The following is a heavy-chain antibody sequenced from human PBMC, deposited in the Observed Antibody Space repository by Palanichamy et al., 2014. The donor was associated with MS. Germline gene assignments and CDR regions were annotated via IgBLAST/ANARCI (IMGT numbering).Heavy chain of an antibody. J-gene: IGHJ6*02. Sequence: QVQLVQSGAEVKKPGASVKVSCKASGYTFGSYDISWVRQAPGQGLEWMGWISAYNGYTEYAQKIEDRVTMSTDASTSTVYMELRSLRSDDTAVYYCARSYSMDVWGQGTTVVVTS. CDR1: GYTFGSYD. V-gene: IGHV1-18*01. CDR2: ISAYNGYT. CDR3: ARSYSMDV.